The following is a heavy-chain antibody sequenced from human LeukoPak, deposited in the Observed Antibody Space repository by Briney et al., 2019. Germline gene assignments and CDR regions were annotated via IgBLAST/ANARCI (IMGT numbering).Heavy chain of an antibody. CDR3: ARGSPNYYYAMDV. D-gene: IGHD2-15*01. Sequence: SETLSLTCTVSGGSISSGGYYWSWIRQTPGKGLEWIGYHYYSGSTYYNPSLKSRVTISVDTPKNQFSLKLSSVTAADTALYYCARGSPNYYYAMDVWGQGTTVTVSS. CDR2: HYYSGST. CDR1: GGSISSGGYY. V-gene: IGHV4-61*08. J-gene: IGHJ6*02.